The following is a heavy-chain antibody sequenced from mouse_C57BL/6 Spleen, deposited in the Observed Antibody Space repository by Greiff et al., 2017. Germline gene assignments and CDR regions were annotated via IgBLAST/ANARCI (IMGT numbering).Heavy chain of an antibody. J-gene: IGHJ2*01. D-gene: IGHD1-1*01. Sequence: VQLQESGPELVKPGASVKISCKASGYAFSSSWMNWVKQRPGKGLEWIGRIYPGDGDTNYNGKFKGKATLTADKSSSTAYMQRSSLTSEDSAVYFCARDSHYYGTHFDYWGQGTTLTVSS. V-gene: IGHV1-82*01. CDR3: ARDSHYYGTHFDY. CDR1: GYAFSSSW. CDR2: IYPGDGDT.